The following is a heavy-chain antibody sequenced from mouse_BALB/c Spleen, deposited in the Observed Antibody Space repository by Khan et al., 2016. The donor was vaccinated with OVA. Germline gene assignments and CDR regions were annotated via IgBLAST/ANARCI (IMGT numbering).Heavy chain of an antibody. CDR2: ISYSGST. CDR3: ARKYYDGYAVDY. V-gene: IGHV3-2*02. D-gene: IGHD1-1*01. CDR1: GYSITSNYA. Sequence: EVELVESGPGLVKPSQSLSLTCTVTGYSITSNYARNWIRQFPGNKLEWMGYISYSGSTSYNPSLKSRISITRDTSKNQFFLQLNSVTTEDTATYYCARKYYDGYAVDYWGQGTSVTVSS. J-gene: IGHJ4*01.